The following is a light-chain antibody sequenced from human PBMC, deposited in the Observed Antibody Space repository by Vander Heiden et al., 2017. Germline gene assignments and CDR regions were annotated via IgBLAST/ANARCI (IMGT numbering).Light chain of an antibody. CDR2: AAS. Sequence: DIQMTKSPSSLSASVGDRVTITCRASQSISNFLNWYQQRPGKAPKLLIYAASSLQSGVPSRFSGSGSGTDFTLTISRLQPEDFATYYCQQSDSTLWTFGQGTKVEIK. V-gene: IGKV1-39*01. CDR3: QQSDSTLWT. J-gene: IGKJ1*01. CDR1: QSISNF.